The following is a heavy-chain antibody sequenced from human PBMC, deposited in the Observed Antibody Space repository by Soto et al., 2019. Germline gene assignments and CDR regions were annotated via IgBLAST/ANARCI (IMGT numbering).Heavy chain of an antibody. D-gene: IGHD3-22*01. CDR3: AKDRNQDSSGYYYDLPYFDY. V-gene: IGHV3-23*01. J-gene: IGHJ4*02. CDR2: ISGSGGST. Sequence: GGSLRLSCAASGFTFSSYAMSWVRQAPGKGLEWVSAISGSGGSTYYADSVKGRFTISRDNSKNTLYLQMNSLRAEDTAVYYCAKDRNQDSSGYYYDLPYFDYWGQGTLVTVSS. CDR1: GFTFSSYA.